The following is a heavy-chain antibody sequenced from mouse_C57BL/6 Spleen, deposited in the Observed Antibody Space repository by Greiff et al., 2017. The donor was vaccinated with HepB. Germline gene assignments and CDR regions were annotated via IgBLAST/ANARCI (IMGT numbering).Heavy chain of an antibody. CDR2: IYPGSGST. J-gene: IGHJ2*01. Sequence: QVQLQQPGAELVKPGASVKMSCKASGYTFTSYWITWVKQRPGQGLEWIGDIYPGSGSTNYNEKFKSKATLTVDTSSSTAYMQLSSLTSEDSAVYYCARSEDFTTVVALDYWGQGTTLTVSS. CDR3: ARSEDFTTVVALDY. CDR1: GYTFTSYW. D-gene: IGHD1-1*01. V-gene: IGHV1-55*01.